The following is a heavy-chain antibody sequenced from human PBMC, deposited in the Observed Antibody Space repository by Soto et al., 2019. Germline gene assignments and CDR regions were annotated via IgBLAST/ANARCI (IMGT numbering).Heavy chain of an antibody. Sequence: EVQLLESGGGLVQPGGSLRLSCAASGFTFSSYAMSWVRQAPGKGLEWVSAISGSGGSTYYADSVKGRFTISRDNSKNTLYLQMNSLRAEDTAVYYCAKFPRAVVVPAAIPYYFDYWGQGTLVTVSS. CDR1: GFTFSSYA. CDR2: ISGSGGST. D-gene: IGHD2-2*01. V-gene: IGHV3-23*01. J-gene: IGHJ4*02. CDR3: AKFPRAVVVPAAIPYYFDY.